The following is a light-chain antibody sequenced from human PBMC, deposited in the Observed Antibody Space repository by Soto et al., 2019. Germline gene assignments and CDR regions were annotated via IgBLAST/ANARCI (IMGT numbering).Light chain of an antibody. Sequence: EIVITQSPATLSVSPGERATLSCRASQSVSSNLAWYQQKPGQAPRLLIYGASTRATGIPARFSGSGSGTEFTLTISSXQSEDFAVYYCQQYNNWPWKFGQGTKVDIK. J-gene: IGKJ1*01. CDR1: QSVSSN. CDR3: QQYNNWPWK. CDR2: GAS. V-gene: IGKV3-15*01.